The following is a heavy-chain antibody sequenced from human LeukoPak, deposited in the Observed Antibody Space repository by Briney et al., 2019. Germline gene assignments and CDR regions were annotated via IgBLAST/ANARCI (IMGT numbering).Heavy chain of an antibody. Sequence: GGSLRLSCAASGFTFSSYAMHWVRQAPGKGLEWVAVISYDGSNKYYADSVKGRFTISRDNSKNTLYPQMNSLRAEDTAVYYCASRVYDSSGYLYYYYMDVWGKGTTVTVSS. D-gene: IGHD3-22*01. V-gene: IGHV3-30*14. CDR2: ISYDGSNK. CDR3: ASRVYDSSGYLYYYYMDV. CDR1: GFTFSSYA. J-gene: IGHJ6*03.